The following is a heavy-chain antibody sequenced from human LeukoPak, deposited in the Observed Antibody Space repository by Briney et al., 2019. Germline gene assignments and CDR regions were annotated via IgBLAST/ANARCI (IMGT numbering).Heavy chain of an antibody. CDR1: GGSISSYY. J-gene: IGHJ1*01. V-gene: IGHV4-59*01. CDR3: ARVYSSGWDAEYFQH. CDR2: IYYSGST. Sequence: SETLSLTCTVSGGSISSYYWSWIRQPPGKGLEWIGYIYYSGSTNYNPSLKSRVTISVDTSKNQFSLKLSSVTAADTAVYYCARVYSSGWDAEYFQHWGQGTLVTVSS. D-gene: IGHD6-19*01.